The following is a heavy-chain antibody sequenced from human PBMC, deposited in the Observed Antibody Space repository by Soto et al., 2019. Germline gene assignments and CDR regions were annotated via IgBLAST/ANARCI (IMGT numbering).Heavy chain of an antibody. CDR1: GGSISSGGYY. Sequence: PSETLSLTCTVSGGSISSGGYYWSWIRQHPGKGLEWIGYIYYSGSTYYNPSLKSRVTISVDTSKNQFSLKLSSVTAADTAVYYCARSISSSGYMSRYNWFDPWGQGTLVTVSS. V-gene: IGHV4-31*03. CDR3: ARSISSSGYMSRYNWFDP. D-gene: IGHD3-22*01. CDR2: IYYSGST. J-gene: IGHJ5*02.